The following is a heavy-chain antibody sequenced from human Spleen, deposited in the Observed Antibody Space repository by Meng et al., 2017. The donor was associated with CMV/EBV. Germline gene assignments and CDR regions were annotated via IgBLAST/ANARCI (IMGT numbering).Heavy chain of an antibody. J-gene: IGHJ6*02. CDR2: IIPLLGIA. Sequence: SVKVSCKASGGSFSSYTISWVRQAPGQGLEWMGNIIPLLGIANYAQKFQGRVTITTDESTSTAYMELSSLRSEDTAVYYCAGGVVVPAATHYYYYGMDVWGQGTTVTVSS. V-gene: IGHV1-69*02. D-gene: IGHD2-2*01. CDR1: GGSFSSYT. CDR3: AGGVVVPAATHYYYYGMDV.